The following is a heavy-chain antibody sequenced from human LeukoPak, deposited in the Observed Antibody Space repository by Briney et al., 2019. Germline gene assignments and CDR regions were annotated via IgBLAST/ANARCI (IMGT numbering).Heavy chain of an antibody. D-gene: IGHD3-22*01. J-gene: IGHJ4*02. V-gene: IGHV4-39*07. CDR3: ARDQEGPITRIPLPRV. CDR1: GGSMISSSYY. Sequence: SETLSLTCTVSGGSMISSSYYWGWIRQPPGKGLEWIGSIYHSGSTYYNPSLKSRVTISVDTSKNQFSLKLSSVTAADTAVYYCARDQEGPITRIPLPRVWGQGTLVTVSS. CDR2: IYHSGST.